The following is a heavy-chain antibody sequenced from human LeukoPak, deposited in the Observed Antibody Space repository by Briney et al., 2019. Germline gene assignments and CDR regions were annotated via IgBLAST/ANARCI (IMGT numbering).Heavy chain of an antibody. CDR3: ASESYDYVWGSYRPFDY. CDR1: GFTFSSYE. V-gene: IGHV3-48*03. CDR2: ISSSGSTI. Sequence: GGSLRLSCAASGFTFSSYEMNWVRQAPGNGLEWVSYISSSGSTIYYADSVKGRFTISRDNAKNSLYLQMNSLRAEDTAVYYCASESYDYVWGSYRPFDYWGQGTLVTVSS. J-gene: IGHJ4*02. D-gene: IGHD3-16*02.